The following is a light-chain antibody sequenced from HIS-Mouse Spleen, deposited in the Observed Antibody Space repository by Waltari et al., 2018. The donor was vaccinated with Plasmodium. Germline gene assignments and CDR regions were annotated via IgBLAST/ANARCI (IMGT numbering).Light chain of an antibody. CDR2: EDR. J-gene: IGLJ3*02. Sequence: SYELTQPPSVSVSPGQTARITCSGDALPKKYAYWYQQKSGQAPVLVIYEDRKRPSGVPVGVSGSSCGTRATLTSSGAQVEDEADYYCYSTDSSGNHRVFGGGTKLTVL. V-gene: IGLV3-10*01. CDR3: YSTDSSGNHRV. CDR1: ALPKKY.